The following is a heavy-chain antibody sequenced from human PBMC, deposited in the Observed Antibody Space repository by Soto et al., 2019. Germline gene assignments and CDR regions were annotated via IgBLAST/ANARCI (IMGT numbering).Heavy chain of an antibody. V-gene: IGHV4-39*01. CDR3: ARHGNGYSYVMDV. Sequence: SETLSLTCNVPGGAINSETYYWAWIRQPPGNGLEWIGSIYYIGTTYYNPSLKSRVTISVDTSKNQFSLRLSSVTAADTAVYYCARHGNGYSYVMDVWGQGPTVTV. CDR1: GGAINSETYY. J-gene: IGHJ6*02. CDR2: IYYIGTT. D-gene: IGHD2-21*01.